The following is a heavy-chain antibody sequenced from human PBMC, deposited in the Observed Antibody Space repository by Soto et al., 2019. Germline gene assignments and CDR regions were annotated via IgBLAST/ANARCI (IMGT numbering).Heavy chain of an antibody. D-gene: IGHD4-17*01. V-gene: IGHV3-23*01. CDR3: AKDRYGDYATDY. J-gene: IGHJ4*02. CDR1: GFTFSSNA. CDR2: ISGSGGNT. Sequence: HPGGSLRLCCAASGFTFSSNAMSWVRQAPGKGLQWVSAISGSGGNTYYADSVKGRFTISRDNSKDTLFLQMNSLRVEDTAVYYCAKDRYGDYATDYWGQGTLVTVSS.